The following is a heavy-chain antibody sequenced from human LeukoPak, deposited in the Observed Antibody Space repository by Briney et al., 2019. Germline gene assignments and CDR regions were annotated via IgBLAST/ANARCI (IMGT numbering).Heavy chain of an antibody. Sequence: GGSLRLSCAASGFTFSSYAMSWVRQAPGKGLEWVSAISGSGGSTYYADSVKGRFTISRDNSKNTLYLQMNSLRAEDTAVYYCAEDWGHCSSTSCYNYYYYYGMDVWGKGTTVTVSS. J-gene: IGHJ6*04. D-gene: IGHD2-2*01. CDR2: ISGSGGST. CDR3: AEDWGHCSSTSCYNYYYYYGMDV. CDR1: GFTFSSYA. V-gene: IGHV3-23*01.